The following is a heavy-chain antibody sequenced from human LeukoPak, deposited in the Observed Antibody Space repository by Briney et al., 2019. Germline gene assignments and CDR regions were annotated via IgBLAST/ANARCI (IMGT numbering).Heavy chain of an antibody. J-gene: IGHJ4*02. CDR1: GFTFSSYG. D-gene: IGHD2-15*01. Sequence: GGSLRLSCAASGFTFSSYGMHWVRQAPGKGLEWVAVIWYDGSNKYYADSVKGRFTISRDNSKNTLYLQMNSLRAEDTAVYYCARDLPYCSGGSCYWEGIDYWGQGTLVTVSS. CDR2: IWYDGSNK. CDR3: ARDLPYCSGGSCYWEGIDY. V-gene: IGHV3-33*01.